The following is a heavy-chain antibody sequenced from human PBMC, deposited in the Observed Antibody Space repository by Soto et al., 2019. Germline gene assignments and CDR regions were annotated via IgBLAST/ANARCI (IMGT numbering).Heavy chain of an antibody. V-gene: IGHV3-23*01. CDR3: AKKPRPGIAAAGTGDY. CDR1: GFAFSSYA. J-gene: IGHJ4*02. CDR2: ISGSGGST. D-gene: IGHD6-13*01. Sequence: SGGSLRLSCSASGFAFSSYAMSWVRQAPGKGLEWVSAISGSGGSTYYADSVKGRFTISRDNSKNTLYLQMNSLRAEDTAVYYCAKKPRPGIAAAGTGDYWGQGTLVTVSS.